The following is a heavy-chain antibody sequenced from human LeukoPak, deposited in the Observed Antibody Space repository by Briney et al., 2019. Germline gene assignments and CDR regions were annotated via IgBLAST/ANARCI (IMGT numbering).Heavy chain of an antibody. CDR3: ARKTLKGGPQAFDI. V-gene: IGHV4-30-4*01. J-gene: IGHJ3*02. CDR2: IYYSGST. CDR1: GGSIGSGDYY. D-gene: IGHD2-15*01. Sequence: SETLSLTCTVSGGSIGSGDYYWSWIRQPPGKGLEWIGYIYYSGSTYYNPSLKSRVTISVDTSKNQFSLKLSSVTAADTAVYYCARKTLKGGPQAFDIWGQGTMVTVSS.